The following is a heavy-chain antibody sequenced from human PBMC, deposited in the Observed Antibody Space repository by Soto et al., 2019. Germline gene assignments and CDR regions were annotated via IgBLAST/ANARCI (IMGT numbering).Heavy chain of an antibody. CDR2: IWYDGSNK. D-gene: IGHD3-3*01. J-gene: IGHJ6*02. Sequence: GGSLRLSCAASGFTFSSYGMHWVRQAPGKGLEWVAVIWYDGSNKYYADSVKGRFTISRDNSKNTLYLQMNSLRAEDTAVYYCAIDRFTIFGVVIMSPHYYYGMDVWGQGTTVTVSS. V-gene: IGHV3-33*01. CDR1: GFTFSSYG. CDR3: AIDRFTIFGVVIMSPHYYYGMDV.